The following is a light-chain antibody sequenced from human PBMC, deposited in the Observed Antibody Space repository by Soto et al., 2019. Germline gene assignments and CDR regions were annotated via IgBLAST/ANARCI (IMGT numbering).Light chain of an antibody. V-gene: IGKV3-20*01. J-gene: IGKJ1*01. CDR3: QHYGSSLWT. Sequence: EIVLTQSPGTLSLSPGERATLSCRASQSVSSNYLAWYQQKFGQAPRLLIYGASSRATGIPDRFSGSGSGTDFTLTISRLEPEDFAVYYCQHYGSSLWTFGQGTKVEIK. CDR1: QSVSSNY. CDR2: GAS.